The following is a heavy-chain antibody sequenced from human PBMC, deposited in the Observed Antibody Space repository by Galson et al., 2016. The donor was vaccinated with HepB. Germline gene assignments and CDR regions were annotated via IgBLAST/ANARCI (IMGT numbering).Heavy chain of an antibody. J-gene: IGHJ2*01. D-gene: IGHD5-24*01. CDR1: GFTFSNYG. V-gene: IGHV3-30*18. CDR2: ISYDGGNK. Sequence: SLRLSCAASGFTFSNYGMHWVRQAPGTGLEWVAVISYDGGNKSFPHSVKGRFSISRDNSKNTLFLQLNSLRAEDTAVYYCAKDRTAGYTPWYFDLWGRGTLVTVSS. CDR3: AKDRTAGYTPWYFDL.